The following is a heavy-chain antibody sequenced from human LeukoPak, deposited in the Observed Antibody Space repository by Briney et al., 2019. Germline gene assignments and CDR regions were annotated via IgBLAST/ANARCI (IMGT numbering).Heavy chain of an antibody. CDR2: ISGSGTVT. V-gene: IGHV3-23*01. CDR3: AKTSVGEGRIIGSGYFDN. J-gene: IGHJ4*02. Sequence: GGSLRLSCAASGFTVSSDYMNWVRQAPGKGLEWVSIISGSGTVTYYADSVKGRFTISRDNSKNTLYLQMNSLRAEDTAVYYCAKTSVGEGRIIGSGYFDNWGQGTLVTVSS. D-gene: IGHD2-15*01. CDR1: GFTVSSDY.